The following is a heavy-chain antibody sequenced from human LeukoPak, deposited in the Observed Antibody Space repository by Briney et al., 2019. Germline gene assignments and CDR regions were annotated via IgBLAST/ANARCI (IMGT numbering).Heavy chain of an antibody. CDR2: ISYDGSNK. Sequence: PGRSLRLSCAASGFTFSSYAMHWVRQAPGKGLEWVAVISYDGSNKYYADSVKGRFTISRDNSKNTLYLQMNSLRAEGTAVYYCATQYYGDLSYHYFDYWGQGTLVTVSS. V-gene: IGHV3-30-3*01. CDR1: GFTFSSYA. CDR3: ATQYYGDLSYHYFDY. D-gene: IGHD4-17*01. J-gene: IGHJ4*02.